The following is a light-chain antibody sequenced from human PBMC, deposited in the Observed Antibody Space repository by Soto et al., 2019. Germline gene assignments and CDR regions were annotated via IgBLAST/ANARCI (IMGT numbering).Light chain of an antibody. V-gene: IGLV2-14*01. CDR1: SSDVGAYNY. CDR2: EVS. CDR3: SSYTSSSTLL. J-gene: IGLJ2*01. Sequence: QSVLTQPASVSGSPGQSITISCTGTSSDVGAYNYVSWYQQLPGKAPKLMISEVSNRPSGVSNRFSGSKSGNTASLTISGLQTEDEADYFCSSYTSSSTLLFGGGTKLTVL.